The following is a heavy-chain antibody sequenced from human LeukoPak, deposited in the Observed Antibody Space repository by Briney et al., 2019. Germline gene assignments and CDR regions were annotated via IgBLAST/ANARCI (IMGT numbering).Heavy chain of an antibody. V-gene: IGHV1-24*01. CDR3: ATAVHALYYMDV. CDR1: GYTLTELS. CDR2: FDPEDGET. Sequence: GASVKVSCKVSGYTLTELSMHWVRQAPGKGLEWMGGFDPEDGETIYAQKFQGRVTMTEDTSTDTAYMELSSLRSEDTAVYYCATAVHALYYMDVWGKGTTVTISS. J-gene: IGHJ6*03.